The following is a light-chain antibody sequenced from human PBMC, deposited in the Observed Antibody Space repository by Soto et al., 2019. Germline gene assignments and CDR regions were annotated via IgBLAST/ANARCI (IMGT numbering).Light chain of an antibody. Sequence: EIVLTQSPVTLALSPLERATLSCMAVQSVSSSYLALYQQKPGQAPRLLIYGASSRATGIPDRFSGSGSGTDFTLTISRLEPEDFAVYYCQQYGSSPLTFGGGTKV. V-gene: IGKV3-20*01. CDR2: GAS. CDR1: QSVSSSY. J-gene: IGKJ4*01. CDR3: QQYGSSPLT.